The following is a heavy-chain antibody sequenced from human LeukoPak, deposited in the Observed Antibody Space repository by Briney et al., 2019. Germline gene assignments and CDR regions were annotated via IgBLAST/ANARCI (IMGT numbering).Heavy chain of an antibody. CDR1: GFTFSSYG. D-gene: IGHD3-22*01. J-gene: IGHJ4*02. CDR2: IWYDGSNK. CDR3: AKAQMGGYYYDSSGYYYDY. V-gene: IGHV3-33*06. Sequence: GRSLRLSCAASGFTFSSYGMHWVRQAPGKGLEWVAVIWYDGSNKYYADSVKGRFTISRDNSKNTLYLQMNSLRAEDTALYYCAKAQMGGYYYDSSGYYYDYWGQGTLVTVSS.